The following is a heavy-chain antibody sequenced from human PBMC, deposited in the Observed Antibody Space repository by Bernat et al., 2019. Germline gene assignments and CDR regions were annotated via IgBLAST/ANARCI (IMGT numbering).Heavy chain of an antibody. J-gene: IGHJ3*02. Sequence: QLQLQESGPGLVKPSETLSLTCTVSGGSISSSSYYWGWIRQPPGKGLEWIGRSYYSGSTYYNPSLKMRVTLSVDTSKNQFSLKLSSVTAADTAVYYCSGRVDTGAFDIWGQGTMVTVSS. CDR3: SGRVDTGAFDI. D-gene: IGHD5-18*01. V-gene: IGHV4-39*01. CDR1: GGSISSSSYY. CDR2: SYYSGST.